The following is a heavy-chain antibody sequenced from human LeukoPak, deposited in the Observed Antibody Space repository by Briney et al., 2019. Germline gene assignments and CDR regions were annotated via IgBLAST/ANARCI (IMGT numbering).Heavy chain of an antibody. D-gene: IGHD2-2*01. CDR1: GFTFSSYA. Sequence: PGGSLRLSCAASGFTFSSYAMSWVRQAPGKGLEWVSAISGSGGSTYYADSVKGRFTISRDNSKNTLYLQMNSLRAEDTAVYYCAKHPNIVVVPAAAYSDYWGQGTLVTVSP. V-gene: IGHV3-23*01. J-gene: IGHJ4*02. CDR3: AKHPNIVVVPAAAYSDY. CDR2: ISGSGGST.